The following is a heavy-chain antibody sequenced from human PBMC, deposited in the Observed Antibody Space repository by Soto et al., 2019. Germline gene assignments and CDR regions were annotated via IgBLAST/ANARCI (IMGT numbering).Heavy chain of an antibody. CDR1: GFTFSSYG. V-gene: IGHV3-33*01. CDR2: IWYDGSNK. D-gene: IGHD6-13*01. J-gene: IGHJ3*02. CDR3: AGIGPPSYSSSGYTLDAFNI. Sequence: GGSLRLSCAASGFTFSSYGMHWVRQAPGKGLEWVAVIWYDGSNKYYADSVKGRFTISRDNSKNTLYLQMNSLRAEDTAVYYCAGIGPPSYSSSGYTLDAFNIGGKGKMVTVS.